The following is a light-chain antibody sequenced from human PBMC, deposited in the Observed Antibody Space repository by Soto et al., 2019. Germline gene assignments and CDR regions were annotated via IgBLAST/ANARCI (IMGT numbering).Light chain of an antibody. CDR3: HRHETYPLA. Sequence: TQMTQSPSTLSASVGDSVSITCRASRDIGTWLAWFQQKPGRAPNLLIYRASTLARGVPSRFSGSGSGTEFTLTISSLQPDDFATYYCHRHETYPLAFGGGTKVGI. CDR1: RDIGTW. CDR2: RAS. J-gene: IGKJ4*01. V-gene: IGKV1-5*03.